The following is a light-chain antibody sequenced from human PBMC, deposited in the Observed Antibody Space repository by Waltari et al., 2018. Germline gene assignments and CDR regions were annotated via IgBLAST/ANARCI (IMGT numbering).Light chain of an antibody. CDR3: HQYYNTPFT. V-gene: IGKV4-1*01. CDR2: GAS. CDR1: QSVLDSSNTKNS. J-gene: IGKJ3*01. Sequence: DIVMTQSPDSLAVSLCERATINFKSRQSVLDSSNTKNSLSLYQQKPGHPPKLLIYGASTRESGVPDRFSGSGSGTDFTLTISSLQAEDVAVYYCHQYYNTPFTFGPGTKVDIK.